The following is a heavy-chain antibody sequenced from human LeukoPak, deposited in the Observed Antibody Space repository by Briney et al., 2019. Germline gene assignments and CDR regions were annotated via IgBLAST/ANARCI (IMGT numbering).Heavy chain of an antibody. J-gene: IGHJ6*03. CDR1: GGTFSNYA. CDR2: IIPSFGTS. CDR3: ARPAGPVVVPAAMGASGYYYYMDV. Sequence: GSSVKVSCKAPGGTFSNYAISWVRQAPGQGLEWMGGIIPSFGTSNYAQKFQGRVTITTDESTSTAYMELSSLTSDDSAIYYCARPAGPVVVPAAMGASGYYYYMDVWDKGTTVTVSS. V-gene: IGHV1-69*05. D-gene: IGHD2-2*01.